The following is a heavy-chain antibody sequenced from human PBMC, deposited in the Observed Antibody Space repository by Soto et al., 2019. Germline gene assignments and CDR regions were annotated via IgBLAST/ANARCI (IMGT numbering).Heavy chain of an antibody. CDR3: ARVLKLDPRWFDP. CDR1: VGSISSGGYY. J-gene: IGHJ5*02. Sequence: LSLTCTVSVGSISSGGYYWSWIRQHPGKGLEWIGYIYYSGSTYYNPSLKSRVTISVDTSKNQFSLKLSSVTAADTAVYYCARVLKLDPRWFDPWGQGTLVTVSS. V-gene: IGHV4-31*03. CDR2: IYYSGST. D-gene: IGHD1-1*01.